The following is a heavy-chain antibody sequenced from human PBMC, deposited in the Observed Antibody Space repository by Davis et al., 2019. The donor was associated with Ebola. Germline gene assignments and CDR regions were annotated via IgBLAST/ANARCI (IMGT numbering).Heavy chain of an antibody. J-gene: IGHJ4*02. CDR1: GFTFSAYS. CDR3: ARSSSSWSPIDY. CDR2: ISSGGGAP. Sequence: GESLKISCAASGFTFSAYSMNWVRQAPGKGLEWVSDISSGGGAPYYADSVKGRFTTFRDNPKNTLYLQMNSLRAEDTAVYYCARSSSSWSPIDYWGQGTLVTVSS. D-gene: IGHD6-13*01. V-gene: IGHV3-48*01.